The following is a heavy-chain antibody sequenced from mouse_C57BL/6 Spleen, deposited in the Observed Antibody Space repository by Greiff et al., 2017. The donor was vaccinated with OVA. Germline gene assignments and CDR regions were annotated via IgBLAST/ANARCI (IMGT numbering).Heavy chain of an antibody. Sequence: VQLQQSGPELVKPGASVKIPCKASGYTFTDYNMDWVKQSHGKSLEWIGDINPNNGGTIYNQKFKGKATLTVDKSSSTAYMELRSLTSEDTAVYYCARIGSYDGYYEFAYWGQGTLVTVSA. CDR2: INPNNGGT. CDR3: ARIGSYDGYYEFAY. V-gene: IGHV1-18*01. CDR1: GYTFTDYN. J-gene: IGHJ3*01. D-gene: IGHD2-3*01.